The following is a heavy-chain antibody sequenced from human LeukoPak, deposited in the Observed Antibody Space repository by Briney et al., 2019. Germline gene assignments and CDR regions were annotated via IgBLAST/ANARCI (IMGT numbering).Heavy chain of an antibody. V-gene: IGHV3-53*04. CDR1: GFTVSTNC. Sequence: GGSLRLSCAASGFTVSTNCMTWVRQAPGKGLEWVSTIYSGGTTYYADSVMGRFTTSRHNSRNTLYLQMNSLRAEDTAVYYCARVDTVMAYYFDLWGQGTLVTVSS. D-gene: IGHD5-18*01. CDR3: ARVDTVMAYYFDL. CDR2: IYSGGTT. J-gene: IGHJ4*02.